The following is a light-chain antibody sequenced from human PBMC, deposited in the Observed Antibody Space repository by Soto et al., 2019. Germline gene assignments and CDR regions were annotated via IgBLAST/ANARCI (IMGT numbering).Light chain of an antibody. CDR3: QSYDNILSGPL. J-gene: IGLJ3*02. CDR1: RSNVGANYD. Sequence: QSVLTQPPSVSGAPGQTITISCTGSRSNVGANYDVHWYQVLPGAGPRLLIYKNNNRPSGVPDRFSGSKSGTSASLASTGLRAEDEADYYCQSYDNILSGPLFGGGTKLTVL. V-gene: IGLV1-40*01. CDR2: KNN.